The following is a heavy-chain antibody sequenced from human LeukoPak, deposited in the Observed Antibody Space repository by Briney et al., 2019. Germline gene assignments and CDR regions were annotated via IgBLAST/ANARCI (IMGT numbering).Heavy chain of an antibody. V-gene: IGHV3-48*03. J-gene: IGHJ3*02. CDR3: ARDFLNAIDI. CDR1: GFTFSSYE. CDR2: ISSSGSTI. Sequence: PGGSLRLSCAASGFTFSSYEMNWVHQAPGKGLEWLSYISSSGSTIYYADSVKGRFTISRDNAKNSLYLQMNSLRAEDTAVFYCARDFLNAIDIWGQGTMVTVSS. D-gene: IGHD2/OR15-2a*01.